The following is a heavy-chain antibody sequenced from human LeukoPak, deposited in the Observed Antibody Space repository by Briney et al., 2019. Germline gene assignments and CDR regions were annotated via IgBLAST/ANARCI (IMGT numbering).Heavy chain of an antibody. Sequence: GGSLRLSCAASGFNFAGFWMTWIRQAPGRGPEWVANINLAGSETYYLDSVKGRFTISRDNAKNSLYLQMGSLRAEDTALYYCAKNSGLHDLWGQGTLVTVSS. CDR2: INLAGSET. CDR1: GFNFAGFW. V-gene: IGHV3-7*01. D-gene: IGHD5-12*01. CDR3: AKNSGLHDL. J-gene: IGHJ4*02.